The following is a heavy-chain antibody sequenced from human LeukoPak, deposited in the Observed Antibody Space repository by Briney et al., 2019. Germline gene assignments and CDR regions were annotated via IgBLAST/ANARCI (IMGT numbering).Heavy chain of an antibody. CDR3: ARDGGGLNDIHADY. Sequence: AASVKVSCKASGYTFTGYYMHWVRQAPGQGLEWMEWINPNSGGTNYAQKFQGRVTMTRDTSISTAYMELSRLRSDDTAVYYCARDGGGLNDIHADYWGQGTLVTVSS. J-gene: IGHJ4*02. CDR2: INPNSGGT. D-gene: IGHD3-9*01. V-gene: IGHV1-2*02. CDR1: GYTFTGYY.